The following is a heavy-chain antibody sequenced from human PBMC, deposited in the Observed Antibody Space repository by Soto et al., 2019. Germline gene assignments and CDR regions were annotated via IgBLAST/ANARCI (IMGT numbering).Heavy chain of an antibody. CDR3: VEDRGTRIRGPFDY. D-gene: IGHD1-1*01. CDR2: ISGNGDST. V-gene: IGHV3-64D*06. Sequence: PGGSLRLSCTASGFYFSSYWMSWVRQAPGKGLEYVSAISGNGDSTYYADSVKDRFTISRDNSKNTLYLQMSSLRPEDTAVYYCVEDRGTRIRGPFDYWGQGTLVTVSS. J-gene: IGHJ4*02. CDR1: GFYFSSYW.